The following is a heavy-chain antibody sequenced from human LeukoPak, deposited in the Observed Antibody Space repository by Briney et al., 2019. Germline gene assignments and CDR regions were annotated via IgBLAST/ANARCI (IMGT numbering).Heavy chain of an antibody. Sequence: ASVKVSCKASGYPFTSLYMHWVRQASGQGLEWMGVIDPSGGRTRYAQKFQGRVTMTRDTSTSTVHMELSSLRSEDSAVYYCGRDRARVGTKDDAFDIWGQGTMVTVSS. V-gene: IGHV1-46*01. J-gene: IGHJ3*02. CDR3: GRDRARVGTKDDAFDI. CDR2: IDPSGGRT. CDR1: GYPFTSLY. D-gene: IGHD1-1*01.